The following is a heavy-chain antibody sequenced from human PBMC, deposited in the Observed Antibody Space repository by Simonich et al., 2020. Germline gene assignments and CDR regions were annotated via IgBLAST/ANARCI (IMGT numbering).Heavy chain of an antibody. J-gene: IGHJ5*02. D-gene: IGHD1-26*01. CDR3: ARGGYSGSYNWFDP. CDR2: IGTAGET. CDR1: GFTFSSYD. Sequence: EVQLVESGGGLVQPGGSLRLSCAASGFTFSSYDMHRVRQASGKCLVWVSAIGTAGETYYPGSVKGRFTISRENAKNSLYLQMNSMRAGDTAVYYCARGGYSGSYNWFDPWGQGTLVTVSS. V-gene: IGHV3-13*01.